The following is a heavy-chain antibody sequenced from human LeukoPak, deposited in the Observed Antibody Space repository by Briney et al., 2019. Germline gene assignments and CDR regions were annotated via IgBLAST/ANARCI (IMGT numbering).Heavy chain of an antibody. V-gene: IGHV3-21*01. Sequence: GGSLRLSCAASGFTFSSYSMNWVRQAPGNGLEWVSSISSSSSYIYYADSVKGRFTISRDNAKNSLYLQMNSLRAEDTAVYYCAGVDRVMDVWGQGTTVTVSS. J-gene: IGHJ6*02. CDR3: AGVDRVMDV. CDR1: GFTFSSYS. CDR2: ISSSSSYI. D-gene: IGHD3-22*01.